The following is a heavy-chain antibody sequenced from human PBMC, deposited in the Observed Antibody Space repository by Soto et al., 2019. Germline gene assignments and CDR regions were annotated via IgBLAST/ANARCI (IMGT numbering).Heavy chain of an antibody. CDR2: IKSDGSST. V-gene: IGHV3-23*01. D-gene: IGHD3-16*01. CDR1: GFSFDNYA. Sequence: GGSLRLSCVASGFSFDNYAMSWVRQAPGKGLEWVSAIKSDGSSTYYAASVKDRFIISRDNSKNTLYLQLNSLRAEDTAVYYCAQLGLMTFSHKHYFNHWGRGTLVTVSS. CDR3: AQLGLMTFSHKHYFNH. J-gene: IGHJ4*02.